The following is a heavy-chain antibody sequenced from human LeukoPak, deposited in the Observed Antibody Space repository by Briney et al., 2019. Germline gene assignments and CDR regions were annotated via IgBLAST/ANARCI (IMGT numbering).Heavy chain of an antibody. Sequence: GGSLRPSCAASGFTFSSYSMNWVRQAPGKGLEWVSSISSSSSYIYYADSVKGRFTISRDNAKNSLYLQMNSLRAEDTAVYYCAREGPTREEINGYWGQGTLVTVSS. J-gene: IGHJ4*02. CDR3: AREGPTREEINGY. V-gene: IGHV3-21*01. CDR2: ISSSSSYI. D-gene: IGHD2-8*01. CDR1: GFTFSSYS.